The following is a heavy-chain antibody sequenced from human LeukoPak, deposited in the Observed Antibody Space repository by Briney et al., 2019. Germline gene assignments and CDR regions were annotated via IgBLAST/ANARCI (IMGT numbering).Heavy chain of an antibody. CDR1: GFTFSNAW. J-gene: IGHJ3*02. D-gene: IGHD6-13*01. V-gene: IGHV3-15*01. Sequence: GGSLRLSCAASGFTFSNAWMSWVRQARGKGLEWVGRIKSKTDGGTTDYAAPVKGRFTISRDDSKNTLYLQMNSLKTEDTAVYYCTASSSWPNDAFDIWGQGTMVTVSS. CDR2: IKSKTDGGTT. CDR3: TASSSWPNDAFDI.